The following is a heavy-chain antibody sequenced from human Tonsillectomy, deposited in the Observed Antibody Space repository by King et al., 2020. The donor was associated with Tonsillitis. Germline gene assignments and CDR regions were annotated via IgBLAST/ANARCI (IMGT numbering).Heavy chain of an antibody. Sequence: QLQESGPGLVKPSQTLSLTCTVSGGSISSGGYYWSWIRQHPGKGLEWIGYLYYSGSTHYHPSLRSRVTISVDTSKNQFSLKLTSVTAADTAVYYCASLAYCGGDCYSHDYWGQGTLVTVSS. CDR1: GGSISSGGYY. CDR2: LYYSGST. CDR3: ASLAYCGGDCYSHDY. V-gene: IGHV4-31*03. J-gene: IGHJ4*02. D-gene: IGHD2-21*02.